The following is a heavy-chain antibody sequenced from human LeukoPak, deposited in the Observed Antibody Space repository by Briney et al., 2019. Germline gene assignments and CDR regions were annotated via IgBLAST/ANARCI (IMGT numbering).Heavy chain of an antibody. V-gene: IGHV3-64D*06. J-gene: IGHJ4*02. Sequence: GGSLRLSCSASGFVFSIYAMYWVRQAPGKGPEYVSTISGSGNGGSIYYADSVKGRFTISRDDSKSIVYLQMNGLRSEDTAVYYCVKDFGRVRGTPDSWGQGTLVTVSS. CDR2: ISGSGNGGSI. CDR3: VKDFGRVRGTPDS. CDR1: GFVFSIYA. D-gene: IGHD2/OR15-2a*01.